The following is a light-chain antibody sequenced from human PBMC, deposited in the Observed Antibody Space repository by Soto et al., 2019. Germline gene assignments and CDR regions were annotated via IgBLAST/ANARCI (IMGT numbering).Light chain of an antibody. CDR3: QQYNNWIT. Sequence: EIVMTQSPATLSVSPGGKAILSCRASQSISINLAWYQQKPGQAPRLLIYAASNRATGVPARFSGSWSGTVFTLTISSMHSEYFAVDYCQQYNNWITFGQGTRLEIK. CDR1: QSISIN. J-gene: IGKJ5*01. V-gene: IGKV3-15*01. CDR2: AAS.